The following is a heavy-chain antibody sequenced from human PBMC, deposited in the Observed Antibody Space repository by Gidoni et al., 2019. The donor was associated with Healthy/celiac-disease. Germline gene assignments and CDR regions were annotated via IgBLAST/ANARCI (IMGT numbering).Heavy chain of an antibody. Sequence: EVQLLESGGGLVQPGGSLRLSCAASGFNFSSDAMSWVRQAPGKGLEWVSAISGSGGSTYYADSVKGRFTISRDNSKNTLYLQMNSLRAEDTAVYYCAKEHSSSWNSYYFDYWGQGTLVTVSS. D-gene: IGHD6-13*01. CDR1: GFNFSSDA. CDR3: AKEHSSSWNSYYFDY. J-gene: IGHJ4*02. CDR2: ISGSGGST. V-gene: IGHV3-23*01.